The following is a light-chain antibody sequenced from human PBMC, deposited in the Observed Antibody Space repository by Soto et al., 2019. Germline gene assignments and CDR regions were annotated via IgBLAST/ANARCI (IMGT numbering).Light chain of an antibody. Sequence: IVLTQSPGTLSLSPGERATLSCRASQSVSNNYLAWYQQKPRRAPSLLIHGASNRATGIPDRLSGSGSGTVFTLTISRPEPEDFAVYYCQQRSTWPTFGPGTKVDIK. CDR1: QSVSNNY. CDR2: GAS. V-gene: IGKV3D-20*02. CDR3: QQRSTWPT. J-gene: IGKJ3*01.